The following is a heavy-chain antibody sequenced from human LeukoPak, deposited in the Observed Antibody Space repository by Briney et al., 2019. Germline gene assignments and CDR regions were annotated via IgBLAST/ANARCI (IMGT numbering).Heavy chain of an antibody. J-gene: IGHJ4*02. D-gene: IGHD3-3*01. CDR3: ARGLRFLEWFDY. V-gene: IGHV1-69*02. CDR2: IIPILGIA. Sequence: SVKVSCKASGGTFSSYTISWVRQAPGQGLEWMGRIIPILGIANYAQKFQGRVTITADKSTSTAYMELSSLRSEDTAVYYCARGLRFLEWFDYWGQGTLATVSS. CDR1: GGTFSSYT.